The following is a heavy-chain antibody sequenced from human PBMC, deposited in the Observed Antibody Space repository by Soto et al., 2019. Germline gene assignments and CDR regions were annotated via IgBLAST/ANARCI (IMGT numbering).Heavy chain of an antibody. CDR1: GGSISSNIYY. V-gene: IGHV4-39*01. CDR3: ARILVVLTAANTTENGMDV. D-gene: IGHD2-2*01. CDR2: VYSSGST. Sequence: QLQLQESGPGLVKPSETLSLTCTVSGGSISSNIYYWGWIRQPPGKGLEWIGSVYSSGSTYYNPSLKSRVTISVDTSKNQFSLKLSSVPAADTAVYYCARILVVLTAANTTENGMDVWGQGTTVTVSS. J-gene: IGHJ6*02.